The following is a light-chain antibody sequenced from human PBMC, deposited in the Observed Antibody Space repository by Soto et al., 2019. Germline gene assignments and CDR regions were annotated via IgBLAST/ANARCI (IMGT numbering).Light chain of an antibody. V-gene: IGKV1-5*02. CDR2: DAS. J-gene: IGKJ1*01. CDR3: QQYNSYST. CDR1: QSISTW. Sequence: IQMTQSSSSLSASVGDRVTIICRASQSISTWLAWYQQKPGKAPKLLIYDASSLESGVPSRFSGSGSGTEFTLTISSLQPEDFASYYCQQYNSYSTFGQGTKVDIK.